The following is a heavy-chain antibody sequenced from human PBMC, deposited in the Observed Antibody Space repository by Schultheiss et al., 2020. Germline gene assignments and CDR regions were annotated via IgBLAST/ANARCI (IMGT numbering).Heavy chain of an antibody. J-gene: IGHJ4*02. V-gene: IGHV4-34*01. CDR3: ARPMRGSSSGYYRY. Sequence: SETLSLTCAVYGGSFSGYYWSWIRQPPGKGLEWIGSIYHSGSTYYNPSLKSRVTISVDTSKNQFSLKLSSVTAADTAVYYCARPMRGSSSGYYRYWGQGTLVTVSS. CDR2: IYHSGST. D-gene: IGHD3-22*01. CDR1: GGSFSGYY.